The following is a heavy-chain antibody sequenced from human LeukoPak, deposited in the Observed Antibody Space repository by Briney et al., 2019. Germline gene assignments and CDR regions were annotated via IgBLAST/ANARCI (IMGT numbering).Heavy chain of an antibody. V-gene: IGHV4-61*02. CDR1: GGSISSGSYY. CDR3: VRGRTNKSYYYGSGSYGAPPPNWFDP. CDR2: IYTSGST. D-gene: IGHD3-10*01. Sequence: SETLSLTCTVSGGSISSGSYYWSWIRQPAGKGLEWIGRIYTSGSTNYNPSLKSRVTISVDTSKNQFSLKLSSVTAADTAVYYCVRGRTNKSYYYGSGSYGAPPPNWFDPWGQGTLVTVSS. J-gene: IGHJ5*02.